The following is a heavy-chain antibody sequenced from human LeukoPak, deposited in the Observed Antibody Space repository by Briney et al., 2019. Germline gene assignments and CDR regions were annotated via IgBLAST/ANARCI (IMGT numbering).Heavy chain of an antibody. CDR3: ARDPQLMTTVTFFDY. Sequence: PSETLPLTCTVSGGSISSSSYYWGWIRQPPGKGLEWIGSIYYSGSTYYNPSLKSRVTISVDTSKNQFSLKLSSVTAADTAVYYCARDPQLMTTVTFFDYWGQGTLVTVSS. J-gene: IGHJ4*02. CDR1: GGSISSSSYY. CDR2: IYYSGST. V-gene: IGHV4-39*07. D-gene: IGHD4-17*01.